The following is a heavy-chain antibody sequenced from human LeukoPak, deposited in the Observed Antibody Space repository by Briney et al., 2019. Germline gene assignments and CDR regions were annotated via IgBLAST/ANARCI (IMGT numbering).Heavy chain of an antibody. CDR2: ISYDGSNK. D-gene: IGHD1-14*01. CDR3: AKVGNPEKYYYYYYGMDV. V-gene: IGHV3-30*18. CDR1: GFAFSTFA. Sequence: PGGSLRLSCAASGFAFSTFAMHWVRQAPGKGLEWVAVISYDGSNKYYADSVKGRFTISRDNYKNTLYLQMNSLRAEDTAVYYCAKVGNPEKYYYYYYGMDVWGQGTTVTVSS. J-gene: IGHJ6*02.